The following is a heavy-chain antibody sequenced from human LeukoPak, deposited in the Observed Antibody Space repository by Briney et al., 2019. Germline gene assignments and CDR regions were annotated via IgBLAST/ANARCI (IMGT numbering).Heavy chain of an antibody. CDR2: INPNSGGT. D-gene: IGHD6-13*01. CDR1: GYTFTGYY. V-gene: IGHV1-2*02. CDR3: ARDGYSSSWYGEDWFDP. J-gene: IGHJ5*02. Sequence: ASVTVSCKASGYTFTGYYMHWVRQAPGQGLEWMGWINPNSGGTNYAQKFQGRVTMTRDTSISTAYMELSRLRSDDTAVYYCARDGYSSSWYGEDWFDPWGQGTLVTVSS.